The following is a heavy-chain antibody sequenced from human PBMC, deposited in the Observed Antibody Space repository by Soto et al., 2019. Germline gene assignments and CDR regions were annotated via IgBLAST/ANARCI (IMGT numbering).Heavy chain of an antibody. CDR3: ARDHGWEPNYYYYGMDV. CDR2: ISSSSSYI. V-gene: IGHV3-21*01. Sequence: GGSLRLSCAASGFTFSSYSMNWVRQAPGKGLEWVSSISSSSSYIYYADSVKGRFTISRDNAKNSLYLQMNSLRAEDTAVYYCARDHGWEPNYYYYGMDVWGQGTTVTVSS. J-gene: IGHJ6*02. CDR1: GFTFSSYS. D-gene: IGHD1-26*01.